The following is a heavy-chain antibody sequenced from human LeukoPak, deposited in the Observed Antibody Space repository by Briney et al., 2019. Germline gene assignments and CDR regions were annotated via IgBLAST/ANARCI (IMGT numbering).Heavy chain of an antibody. Sequence: GASVKVSCKASGYTLTSYGISWVRQAPGQGLEWMGWISAYNGNTNYAQKLQGRVTMTTDTSTSTAYMELRSLRSDDTAVYYCARVPVGRGSYYDFDYWGQGTLVTVSS. D-gene: IGHD1-26*01. CDR2: ISAYNGNT. J-gene: IGHJ4*02. V-gene: IGHV1-18*01. CDR1: GYTLTSYG. CDR3: ARVPVGRGSYYDFDY.